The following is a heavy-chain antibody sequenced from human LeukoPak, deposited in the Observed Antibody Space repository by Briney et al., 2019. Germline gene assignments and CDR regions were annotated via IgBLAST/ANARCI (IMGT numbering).Heavy chain of an antibody. CDR1: GYTFTSYG. CDR2: ISAYNGNT. CDR3: ARDSAYYDSSGYFDY. J-gene: IGHJ4*02. Sequence: ASVKVSCKASGYTFTSYGISWVRQAPGQGLEWMGWISAYNGNTNYAQKLQGRVTMTTDTSTSTAYMELRSLRSDDTAVYYCARDSAYYDSSGYFDYWGQGTLVTVSS. D-gene: IGHD3-22*01. V-gene: IGHV1-18*01.